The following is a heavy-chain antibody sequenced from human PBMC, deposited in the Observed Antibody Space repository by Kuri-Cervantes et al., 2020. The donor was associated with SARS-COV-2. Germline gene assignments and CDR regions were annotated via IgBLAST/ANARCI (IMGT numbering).Heavy chain of an antibody. V-gene: IGHV1-69*13. CDR2: IIPIFGTA. CDR1: GYTFTNYG. CDR3: ARASLLPSPIGMDV. Sequence: SVKVSCKASGYTFTNYGLNWVRQAPGQGLEWMGGIIPIFGTANYAQKFQGRVTITADESTSTAYMELSSLRSEDTAVYYCARASLLPSPIGMDVWGQGTTVTVSS. J-gene: IGHJ6*02.